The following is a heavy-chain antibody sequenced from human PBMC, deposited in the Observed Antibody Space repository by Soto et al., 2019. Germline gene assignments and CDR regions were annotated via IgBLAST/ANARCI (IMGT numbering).Heavy chain of an antibody. CDR2: ISTYNGNT. Sequence: QAQLVQSGAEVKEPGASVKVSCKASGYSFTTSGITWVRQAPGQGLEWMGWISTYNGNTNYAQKLQDRVTLPTDTSTSTAYMELRSLRSDDTAVYYCARRLYGDYDYWGQGTLVTVSS. J-gene: IGHJ4*02. V-gene: IGHV1-18*01. CDR3: ARRLYGDYDY. CDR1: GYSFTTSG. D-gene: IGHD4-17*01.